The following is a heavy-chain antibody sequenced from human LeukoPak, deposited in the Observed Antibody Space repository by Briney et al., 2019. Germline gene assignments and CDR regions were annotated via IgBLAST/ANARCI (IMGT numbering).Heavy chain of an antibody. CDR3: AGEPVDTAMVYPPT. D-gene: IGHD5-18*01. J-gene: IGHJ5*02. Sequence: SETLSLTCTVSGGSMSSYYWSWIRQPPGKGLEWIGEIDHSGSTNYNPSLKSRVTVSVDTSKNQFSLKLSSVTAADTAVYYCAGEPVDTAMVYPPTWGQGTLVTVSS. CDR1: GGSMSSYY. V-gene: IGHV4-34*01. CDR2: IDHSGST.